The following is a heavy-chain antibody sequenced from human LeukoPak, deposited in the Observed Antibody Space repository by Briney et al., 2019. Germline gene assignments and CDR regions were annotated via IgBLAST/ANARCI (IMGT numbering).Heavy chain of an antibody. CDR2: IWYDGSKI. CDR1: GFTFSSHG. CDR3: AKGDYGGNVHAFDI. Sequence: GGSLRLSCAASGFTFSSHGMYWVRQAPGKGLEWVAIIWYDGSKIYYADSVKGRFTISRDNSKNTPYLQMNSLRVEDTAVYYCAKGDYGGNVHAFDIWGQGTRVTVSS. J-gene: IGHJ3*02. V-gene: IGHV3-30*02. D-gene: IGHD4-23*01.